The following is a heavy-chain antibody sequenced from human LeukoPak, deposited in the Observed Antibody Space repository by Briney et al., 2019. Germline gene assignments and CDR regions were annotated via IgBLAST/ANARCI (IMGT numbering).Heavy chain of an antibody. V-gene: IGHV1-69*13. D-gene: IGHD3-10*01. J-gene: IGHJ5*02. CDR2: IIPIFGTA. CDR3: ARDDPRGPYGGDWFDP. Sequence: ASVKVSGKASGGTFSSYAISWVRQAPGQGLEWMGGIIPIFGTANYAQKFQGRVTITADESTSTAYMELSSLRSEDTAVYYCARDDPRGPYGGDWFDPWGQGTLVTVSS. CDR1: GGTFSSYA.